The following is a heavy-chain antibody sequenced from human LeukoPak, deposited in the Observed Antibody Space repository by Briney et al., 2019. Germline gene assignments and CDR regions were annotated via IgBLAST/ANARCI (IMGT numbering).Heavy chain of an antibody. J-gene: IGHJ4*02. CDR2: ISASGATT. CDR1: GFTFSSYV. D-gene: IGHD4-17*01. Sequence: PGGSLRLSCAASGFTFSSYVMSWVRQTPGKGLEWVSYISASGATTYFADSVKGRFTISRDNSKNTLYLQMNSLRAEDTAVYYCAKGRPYGDYVSDFDYRGQGTLVTVSS. CDR3: AKGRPYGDYVSDFDY. V-gene: IGHV3-23*01.